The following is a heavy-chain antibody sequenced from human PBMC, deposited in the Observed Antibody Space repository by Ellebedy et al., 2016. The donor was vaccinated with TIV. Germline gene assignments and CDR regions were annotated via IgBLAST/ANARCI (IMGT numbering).Heavy chain of an antibody. J-gene: IGHJ4*02. Sequence: AASVKVSCKASGYTFTSYYIHWVRQAPGQGLEWVGIIDPTGGNTTYAQRFQGRVTMTRDTSTSTVYMDLRSLTSEDTAVYFCARALVGATMENDSWGQGTLVTVSS. D-gene: IGHD1-26*01. V-gene: IGHV1-46*01. CDR2: IDPTGGNT. CDR1: GYTFTSYY. CDR3: ARALVGATMENDS.